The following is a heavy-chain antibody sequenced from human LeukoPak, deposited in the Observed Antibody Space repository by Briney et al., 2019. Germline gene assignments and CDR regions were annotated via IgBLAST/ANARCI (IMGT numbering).Heavy chain of an antibody. CDR1: GYTFTGYY. D-gene: IGHD6-13*01. Sequence: GASVKVSCKASGYTFTGYYMHWVRQAPGQGLEWMGWINPNSGGTNYARKFQGRVTMTRDTSISTAYMELSRLRSDDTAVYYCAKGMQLGNDYWGQGTLVTVSS. CDR2: INPNSGGT. V-gene: IGHV1-2*02. J-gene: IGHJ4*02. CDR3: AKGMQLGNDY.